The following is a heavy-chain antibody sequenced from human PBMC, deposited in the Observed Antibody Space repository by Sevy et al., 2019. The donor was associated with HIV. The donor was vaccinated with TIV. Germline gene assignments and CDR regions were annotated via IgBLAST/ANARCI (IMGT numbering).Heavy chain of an antibody. Sequence: GGSLRLSCAASGFTFDDCAMHWVRQAPGKGLEWVSGISWNSGRIGYAYSVKGRFTISRDNAKNSLSLQMNNLRTEDTAFYYCAKDIGRGEMVAATMGYWGQGTLVTVSS. CDR2: ISWNSGRI. V-gene: IGHV3-9*01. D-gene: IGHD5-12*01. J-gene: IGHJ4*02. CDR3: AKDIGRGEMVAATMGY. CDR1: GFTFDDCA.